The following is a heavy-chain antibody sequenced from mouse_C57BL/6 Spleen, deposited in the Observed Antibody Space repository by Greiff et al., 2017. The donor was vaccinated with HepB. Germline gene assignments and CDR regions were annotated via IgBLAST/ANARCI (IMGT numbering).Heavy chain of an antibody. V-gene: IGHV3-2*02. CDR1: GYSITSDYA. CDR2: ISYSGST. J-gene: IGHJ2*01. Sequence: EVKLQESGPGLVKPSQSLSLTCTVTGYSITSDYAWNWIRQFPGNKLEWMGYISYSGSTSYNPSLKSRISITRDTSTNQFFQQLNSVTTEDPATYYCARSIMANWGQGTTLTVSS. CDR3: ARSIMAN.